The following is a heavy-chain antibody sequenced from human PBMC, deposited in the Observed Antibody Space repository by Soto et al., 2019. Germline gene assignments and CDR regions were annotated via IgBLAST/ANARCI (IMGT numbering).Heavy chain of an antibody. CDR3: ARDYALADNNGMDV. CDR1: GYTLLSYS. V-gene: IGHV1-18*04. Sequence: QAQLVQSGSEVKRSGASVKVSCKASGYTLLSYSITWVRQAPGQGLEWIGWIDSYTGNTNYEQKFPGRVTMTTDSPTSTAYMELRGLRSDDSGIYYCARDYALADNNGMDVWGQGTTVIVS. D-gene: IGHD2-8*01. J-gene: IGHJ6*02. CDR2: IDSYTGNT.